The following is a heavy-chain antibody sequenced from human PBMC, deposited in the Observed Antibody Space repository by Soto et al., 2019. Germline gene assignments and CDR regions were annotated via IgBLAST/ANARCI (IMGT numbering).Heavy chain of an antibody. J-gene: IGHJ5*02. D-gene: IGHD3-16*01. CDR1: GGSVSSGSYY. CDR2: IYYSGST. CDR3: ARALIRWPNNWFDP. Sequence: SETLSLTCTVSGGSVSSGSYYWSWIRHPPGKGLEGIGYIYYSGSTNYNPSLKSRVTISVDTSKNQFSLKLSSVTAADTAVYYCARALIRWPNNWFDPWGQGTLVTVSS. V-gene: IGHV4-61*01.